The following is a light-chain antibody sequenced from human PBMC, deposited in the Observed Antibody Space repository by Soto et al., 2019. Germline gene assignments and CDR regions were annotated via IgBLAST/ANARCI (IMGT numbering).Light chain of an antibody. CDR1: GSDVGGYNY. CDR3: SSYTSSNTLVVL. Sequence: QSVLTQPASVSGSPGQSITISCTGTGSDVGGYNYVSWYQQHPGKAPKLMIYEVSSRPSGVSNRFSGSKSGNTASLTISGLQAEDEADYYCSSYTSSNTLVVLFGEGTKVTVL. J-gene: IGLJ2*01. CDR2: EVS. V-gene: IGLV2-14*01.